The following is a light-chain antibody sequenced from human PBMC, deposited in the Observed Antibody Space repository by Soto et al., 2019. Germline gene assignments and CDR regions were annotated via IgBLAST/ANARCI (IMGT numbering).Light chain of an antibody. J-gene: IGKJ5*01. V-gene: IGKV3-11*01. Sequence: ETFLTPSPTTLPLSLRAKAPPSCRARQSVSSSYLAWYQQKPGQAPRLLIYDASNRATGIPARFSGSGSGTDFTLTISSLEPEDFAVYYCQQRSNWPPSITFGQGTRLEIK. CDR2: DAS. CDR1: QSVSSSY. CDR3: QQRSNWPPSIT.